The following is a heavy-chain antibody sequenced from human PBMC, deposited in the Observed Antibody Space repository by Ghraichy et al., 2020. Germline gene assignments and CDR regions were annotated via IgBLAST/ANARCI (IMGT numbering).Heavy chain of an antibody. Sequence: RGSLRLSCGASGFTFSSYAMNWVRQAPGKGLEWVSTISDDSSGTYYADSVKGRFAISRDNSKKTLSLQMNSLRAEDTAVYYCAKRGDNVGYYPNDSFDVWGQGTLVTVSS. D-gene: IGHD3-22*01. CDR2: ISDDSSGT. V-gene: IGHV3-23*01. J-gene: IGHJ3*01. CDR3: AKRGDNVGYYPNDSFDV. CDR1: GFTFSSYA.